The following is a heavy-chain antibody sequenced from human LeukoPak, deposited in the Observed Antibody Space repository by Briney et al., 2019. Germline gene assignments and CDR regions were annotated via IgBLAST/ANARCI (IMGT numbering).Heavy chain of an antibody. CDR1: GFTFSSYG. D-gene: IGHD5-18*01. V-gene: IGHV3-33*06. Sequence: GRSLRLSCAAPGFTFSSYGMHWVRQAPGKGLEWVAVIWYDGSNKYYADSVKGRFTISRDNSKNTLYLQMNSLRAEDTAVYYCAKGRIQSYMAPEYWGQGTLVTVSS. CDR3: AKGRIQSYMAPEY. CDR2: IWYDGSNK. J-gene: IGHJ4*02.